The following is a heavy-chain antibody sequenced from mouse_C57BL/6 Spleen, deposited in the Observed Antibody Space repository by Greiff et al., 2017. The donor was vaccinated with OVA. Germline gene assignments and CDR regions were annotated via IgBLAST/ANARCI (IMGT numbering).Heavy chain of an antibody. D-gene: IGHD3-3*01. CDR2: INPGSGGT. CDR1: GYAFTNYL. V-gene: IGHV1-54*01. J-gene: IGHJ2*01. Sequence: QVQLKQSGAELVRPGTSVKVSCEASGYAFTNYLIEWVKQRPGQGLEWIGVINPGSGGTNYNEKFKGKATLTADKSSSTAYMQLSSLTSEDSAVYFCARWGLEGYFDYWGQGTTLTVSS. CDR3: ARWGLEGYFDY.